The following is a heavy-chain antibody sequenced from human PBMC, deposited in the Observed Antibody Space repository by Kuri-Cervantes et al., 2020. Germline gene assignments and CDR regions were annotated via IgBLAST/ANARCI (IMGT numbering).Heavy chain of an antibody. CDR3: ARVGGYDPSYYYYYGMDV. J-gene: IGHJ6*02. Sequence: GESLKISCAASGFTFSSYSMNWVRQAPGKGLEWVSYISSSGRTIYYADSVKGRFTISRDNAKNSLYLQMNSLRDEDTAVYYCARVGGYDPSYYYYYGMDVWGQGTTVTVSS. V-gene: IGHV3-48*02. CDR1: GFTFSSYS. CDR2: ISSSGRTI. D-gene: IGHD5-12*01.